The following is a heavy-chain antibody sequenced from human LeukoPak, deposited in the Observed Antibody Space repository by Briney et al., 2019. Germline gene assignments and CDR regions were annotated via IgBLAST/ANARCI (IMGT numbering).Heavy chain of an antibody. J-gene: IGHJ4*02. Sequence: SVKVSCKASGGTFSSYAISWVRQAPGQGLEWMGRIIPILGIANYAQKFQGRVTITADKSTSTAYMELSGLRSEDTAVYYCARGFCSGGSCYSYDYWGQGTLVTVSS. CDR2: IIPILGIA. CDR3: ARGFCSGGSCYSYDY. CDR1: GGTFSSYA. V-gene: IGHV1-69*04. D-gene: IGHD2-15*01.